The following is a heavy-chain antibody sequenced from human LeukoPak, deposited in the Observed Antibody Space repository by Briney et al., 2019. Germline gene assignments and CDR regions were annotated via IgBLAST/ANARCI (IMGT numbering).Heavy chain of an antibody. Sequence: ASVKVSCKASGYTFTSYAMNWVRQAPGQGLEWMGWINPNSGGTNYAQKFQGRVTMTRDTSISTAYMELSRLRSDDTAVYYCARVVGATTVIDYWGQGTLVTVSS. CDR2: INPNSGGT. D-gene: IGHD1-26*01. V-gene: IGHV1-2*02. CDR3: ARVVGATTVIDY. CDR1: GYTFTSYA. J-gene: IGHJ4*02.